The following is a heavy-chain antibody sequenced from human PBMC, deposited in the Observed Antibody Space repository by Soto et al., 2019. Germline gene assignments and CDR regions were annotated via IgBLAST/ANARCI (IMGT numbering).Heavy chain of an antibody. J-gene: IGHJ4*02. CDR1: GFTFSSYA. CDR3: AKRATVTTTIYYFDY. Sequence: GGALRHSCAGSGFTFSSYAMSWGRQAPGKGLEWVSAISGSGGSTYYADSVKGRFTISRDNSKNTLYLQMNSLRAEDTAVYYCAKRATVTTTIYYFDYWGQGTLVTVSS. CDR2: ISGSGGST. D-gene: IGHD4-4*01. V-gene: IGHV3-23*01.